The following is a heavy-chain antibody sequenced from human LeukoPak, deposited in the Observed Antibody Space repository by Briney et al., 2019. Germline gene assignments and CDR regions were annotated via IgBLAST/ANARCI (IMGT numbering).Heavy chain of an antibody. Sequence: GASVKVSCKASGYTFTIYGISWVRQAPGQGLEWMGWISAYNGNTNYAQKLQGRVTMTTDTSTSTAYMELRSLRSDDTAVYYCARDSELPDFWSGYYRSHNWFDPWGQGTLVTVSS. D-gene: IGHD3-3*01. V-gene: IGHV1-18*01. CDR3: ARDSELPDFWSGYYRSHNWFDP. CDR1: GYTFTIYG. J-gene: IGHJ5*02. CDR2: ISAYNGNT.